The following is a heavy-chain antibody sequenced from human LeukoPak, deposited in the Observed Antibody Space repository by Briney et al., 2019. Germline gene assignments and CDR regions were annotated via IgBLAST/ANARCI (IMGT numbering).Heavy chain of an antibody. V-gene: IGHV1-69*13. Sequence: SVKVSCKASGGTFSSYAISWVRQAPGQGLEWMGGIIPIFGTANYAQKFQGRVTITADESTSTAYMELSSLRSEDTAVYYCASRNNWNGVAFDYWGQGTLVTVPS. CDR3: ASRNNWNGVAFDY. J-gene: IGHJ4*02. CDR2: IIPIFGTA. CDR1: GGTFSSYA. D-gene: IGHD1-20*01.